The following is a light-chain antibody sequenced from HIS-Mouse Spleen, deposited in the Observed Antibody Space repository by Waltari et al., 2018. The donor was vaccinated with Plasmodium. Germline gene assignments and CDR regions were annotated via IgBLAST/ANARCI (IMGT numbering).Light chain of an antibody. CDR1: QGSSSA. CDR3: QQFNSYPQGT. Sequence: AIQLTQSPSSLSASVGDRVTITCRASQGSSSALAWYQQKTGKAPKLLIYDASSLESGVPSRFSGSGSGTDFTLTISSLQPEDFATYYCQQFNSYPQGTFGQGTRLEIK. CDR2: DAS. V-gene: IGKV1-13*02. J-gene: IGKJ5*01.